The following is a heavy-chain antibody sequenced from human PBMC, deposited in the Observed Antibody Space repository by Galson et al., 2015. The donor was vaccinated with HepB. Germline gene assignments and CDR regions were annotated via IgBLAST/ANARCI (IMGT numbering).Heavy chain of an antibody. J-gene: IGHJ4*02. Sequence: SVKVSCKAFGYTFTTYGVSWVRQAPGQGLEWMGRISAYNGNTDYAQKLQGRVTMTTDTSTSTAYMELRSLRSDDTAIYYCARGGVATIGGPTFDYWGQGTLVTVPS. V-gene: IGHV1-18*01. D-gene: IGHD5-24*01. CDR2: ISAYNGNT. CDR3: ARGGVATIGGPTFDY. CDR1: GYTFTTYG.